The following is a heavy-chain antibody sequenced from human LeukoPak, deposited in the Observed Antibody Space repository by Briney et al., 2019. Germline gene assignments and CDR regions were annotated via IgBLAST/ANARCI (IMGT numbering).Heavy chain of an antibody. D-gene: IGHD6-19*01. J-gene: IGHJ5*02. V-gene: IGHV1-46*01. CDR2: INPSGGST. CDR1: GYTFTSYY. CDR3: ARDPGTSSGWYNYFDP. Sequence: ASVKVSCKASGYTFTSYYIHWVRQAPGQGLEWMGIINPSGGSTSYAQKFQDRVTVTRDMSTSTVYMELSSLRSEDTAVYYCARDPGTSSGWYNYFDPWGQGTLVTVSS.